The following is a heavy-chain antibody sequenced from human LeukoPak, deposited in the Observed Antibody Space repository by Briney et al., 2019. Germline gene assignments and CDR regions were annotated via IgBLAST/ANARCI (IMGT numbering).Heavy chain of an antibody. CDR3: ARGGGGIAVAGIDY. Sequence: SETLSLTCTVSGGSISSYYWSWIRQPPGKGLEWIGYINYSGSTNYNPSLKSRVTISVDTSKNQFSLKLSSVTAADTAVYYCARGGGGIAVAGIDYWGQGTLVTVSS. CDR1: GGSISSYY. CDR2: INYSGST. D-gene: IGHD6-19*01. J-gene: IGHJ4*02. V-gene: IGHV4-59*08.